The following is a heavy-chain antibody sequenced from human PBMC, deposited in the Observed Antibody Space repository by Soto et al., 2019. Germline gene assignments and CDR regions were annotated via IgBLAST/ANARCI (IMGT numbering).Heavy chain of an antibody. J-gene: IGHJ6*02. D-gene: IGHD2-2*02. CDR1: GGTFSSYA. CDR2: IIPIFGTA. Sequence: SVKVSCKASGGTFSSYAISWVRQAPGQGLEWMGGIIPIFGTANYAQKFQGRVTITADKSTSTAYMELSSLRSEDTAVYYCAMGDIVVVPAAIEDYYYYGMDVWGQGTTVTVSS. V-gene: IGHV1-69*06. CDR3: AMGDIVVVPAAIEDYYYYGMDV.